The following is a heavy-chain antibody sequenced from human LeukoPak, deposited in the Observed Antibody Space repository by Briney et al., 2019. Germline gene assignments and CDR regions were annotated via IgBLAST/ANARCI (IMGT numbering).Heavy chain of an antibody. CDR2: ISSSGTTI. Sequence: PGGSLRLSCAASGFTFSRHSINWVRQAPGKGLEWVSSISSSGTTIYYADSVKGRFTISRDNAKNSLYLQMNSLRAEDTAVYYCARDKGIYDSSGYVFDYWGQGTLVTVSS. CDR3: ARDKGIYDSSGYVFDY. D-gene: IGHD3-22*01. V-gene: IGHV3-21*04. CDR1: GFTFSRHS. J-gene: IGHJ4*02.